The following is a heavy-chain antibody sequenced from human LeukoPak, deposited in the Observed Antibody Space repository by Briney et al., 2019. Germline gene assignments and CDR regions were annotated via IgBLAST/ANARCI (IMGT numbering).Heavy chain of an antibody. D-gene: IGHD2-15*01. CDR3: ARGGYCSGGSCFDAFDI. V-gene: IGHV4-59*01. J-gene: IGHJ3*02. Sequence: SGTLSLTCTVSGGSISSYYWSWIRQPPGKGLEWIGYIYYSGSTNYNPSLKSRVTISVDTSKNQFSLKLSSVTAADTAVYYCARGGYCSGGSCFDAFDIWGQGTMVTVSS. CDR1: GGSISSYY. CDR2: IYYSGST.